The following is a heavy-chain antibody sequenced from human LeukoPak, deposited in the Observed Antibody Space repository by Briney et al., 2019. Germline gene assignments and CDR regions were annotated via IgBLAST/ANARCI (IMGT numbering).Heavy chain of an antibody. Sequence: SETLSLTCTVSGGSISSYYWSWIRQPPGKGLEWIGYIYYSGSTNYNPSLKSRVTISVDTSKNQSSLKLSSVTAADTAVYYCARGLLDDYGDYTAAFDIWGQGTMVTVSS. CDR1: GGSISSYY. V-gene: IGHV4-59*01. CDR2: IYYSGST. D-gene: IGHD4-17*01. CDR3: ARGLLDDYGDYTAAFDI. J-gene: IGHJ3*02.